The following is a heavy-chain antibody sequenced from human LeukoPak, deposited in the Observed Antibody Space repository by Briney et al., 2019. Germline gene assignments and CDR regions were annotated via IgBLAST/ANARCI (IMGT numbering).Heavy chain of an antibody. D-gene: IGHD5-18*01. J-gene: IGHJ4*02. V-gene: IGHV3-30*18. CDR1: GFTFSSYG. CDR3: AKDHSYGFDY. CDR2: ISYDGSNK. Sequence: GGSLRFSCAASGFTFSSYGMLWDRQAPGKGLEWVAVISYDGSNKYYADSVKGRFTISRDNSKNTLYLQMNSLRAEDTAVYYCAKDHSYGFDYWGQGTLVTVSS.